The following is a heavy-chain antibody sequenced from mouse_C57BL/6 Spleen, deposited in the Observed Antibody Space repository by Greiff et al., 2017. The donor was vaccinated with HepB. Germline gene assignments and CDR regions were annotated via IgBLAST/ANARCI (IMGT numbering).Heavy chain of an antibody. V-gene: IGHV1-26*01. CDR3: ARSRYYGSSPSYFDY. Sequence: VQLQQSGPELVKPGASVKISCKASGYTFTDYYMNWVKQSHGKSLEWIGDINPNNGGTSYNQKFKGKATLTVDKSSSTAYMELRSLTSEDSAVYYCARSRYYGSSPSYFDYWGQGTTLTVSS. CDR1: GYTFTDYY. D-gene: IGHD1-1*01. CDR2: INPNNGGT. J-gene: IGHJ2*01.